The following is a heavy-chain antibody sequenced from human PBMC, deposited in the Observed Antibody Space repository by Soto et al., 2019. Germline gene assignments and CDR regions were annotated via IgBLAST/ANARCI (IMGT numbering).Heavy chain of an antibody. V-gene: IGHV2-5*02. J-gene: IGHJ5*02. CDR1: GFSLTTSGVG. CDR2: IYWDGDN. CDR3: AHRRGLGKLYP. D-gene: IGHD3-10*01. Sequence: QITLKESGPTLVKPTQTLTLTCTFSGFSLTTSGVGVGWLRQPPGKALEWLALIYWDGDNRYSPSLKSRLTVTQDASTNQVALTTTNIDPVHTATYSCAHRRGLGKLYPCGQGTLGTVSS.